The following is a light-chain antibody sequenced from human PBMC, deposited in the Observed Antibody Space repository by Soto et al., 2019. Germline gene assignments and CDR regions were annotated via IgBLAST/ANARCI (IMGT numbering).Light chain of an antibody. V-gene: IGLV1-40*01. Sequence: QSVLTQPPSVSGAPGQRVTISCTGSSSNIGAGYDVHWYQQLPGTAPKLLIYGNSNRPSGVPDRFSGSKSGTSASLAITGLQAEDEADYYCQSYDSRLNGGVFGGGTKRTVL. CDR1: SSNIGAGYD. CDR3: QSYDSRLNGGV. J-gene: IGLJ3*02. CDR2: GNS.